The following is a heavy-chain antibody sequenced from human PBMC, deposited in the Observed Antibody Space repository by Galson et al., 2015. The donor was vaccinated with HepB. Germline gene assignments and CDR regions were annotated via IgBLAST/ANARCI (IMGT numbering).Heavy chain of an antibody. CDR3: ARAGRVSSWFYGMDV. V-gene: IGHV3-53*04. CDR2: IYRGGST. J-gene: IGHJ6*02. CDR1: GFTVSSNH. Sequence: SLRLSCAASGFTVSSNHMSWVRQAPGKGLEWVSVIYRGGSTYYADSVKGRFTISRHNSKNALYLQMNSLRAEDTAVYYCARAGRVSSWFYGMDVWGQGTTVTVSS. D-gene: IGHD6-13*01.